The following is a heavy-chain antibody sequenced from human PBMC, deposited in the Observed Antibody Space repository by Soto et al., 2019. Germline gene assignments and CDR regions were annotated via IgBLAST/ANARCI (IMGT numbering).Heavy chain of an antibody. CDR3: ARHVGYGLIDY. CDR1: GYTFTSYG. D-gene: IGHD5-18*01. V-gene: IGHV1-18*01. J-gene: IGHJ4*02. Sequence: QVQLVQSGAEVKKPGASVKVSCKASGYTFTSYGISWVRQAPGQRLEWMGWINAYNGNTHYAHKLPGRVTMTTDPTTSTDYTEQRSLRPDDTPVDYWARHVGYGLIDYWRQATPVTVPS. CDR2: INAYNGNT.